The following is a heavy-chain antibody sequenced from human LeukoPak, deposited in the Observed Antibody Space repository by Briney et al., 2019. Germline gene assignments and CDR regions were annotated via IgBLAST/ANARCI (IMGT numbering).Heavy chain of an antibody. V-gene: IGHV4-4*09. CDR1: GASISSYY. Sequence: SETLSLTCTVSGASISSYYWSWFRRPPEKGLEWIAYIFPSGSINFNPSLKSRVSISVDGSKNNFSLDLSSVTAADTAVYYCARRRDETATAAGYYHMDVWGKGTTVTVSS. D-gene: IGHD3-22*01. CDR3: ARRRDETATAAGYYHMDV. CDR2: IFPSGSI. J-gene: IGHJ6*03.